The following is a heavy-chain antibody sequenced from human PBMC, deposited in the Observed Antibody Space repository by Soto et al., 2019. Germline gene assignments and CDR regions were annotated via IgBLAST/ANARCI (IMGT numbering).Heavy chain of an antibody. CDR1: GFSLTTSGVG. CDR3: AHRDRTSWYDY. Sequence: QITLKESGPTLVKPTQTLTLTCTFSGFSLTTSGVGVGCIRQPPGKALEWLAVIYWDDDKRYSPSLKSRLTITKDTSKNQVVLTMTNMDPVDTATYYCAHRDRTSWYDYWGQGTLVTVSS. V-gene: IGHV2-5*02. D-gene: IGHD6-13*01. J-gene: IGHJ4*02. CDR2: IYWDDDK.